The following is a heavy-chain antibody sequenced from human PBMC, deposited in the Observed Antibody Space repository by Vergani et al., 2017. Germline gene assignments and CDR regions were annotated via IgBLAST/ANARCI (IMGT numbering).Heavy chain of an antibody. CDR3: ARETQYSSSWFVSRYFDL. D-gene: IGHD6-13*01. CDR1: GYTFTGYY. Sequence: QVQLVQSGAEVKKPGASVKVSCKASGYTFTGYYMHWVRQAPGQGLEWMGWINPNSGGTNYAQKFQGRVTMTRDTSISTAYMELSRLRSDDTAVYYCARETQYSSSWFVSRYFDLWGRGTLVTVSS. J-gene: IGHJ2*01. CDR2: INPNSGGT. V-gene: IGHV1-2*02.